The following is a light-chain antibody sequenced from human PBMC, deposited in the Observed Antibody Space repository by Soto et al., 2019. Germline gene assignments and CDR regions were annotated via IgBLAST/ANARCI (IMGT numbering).Light chain of an antibody. CDR1: SSNVGAYYD. CDR3: QWYDTRVSALV. Sequence: QSVLTQPPSVSGAPGQWVTISCTGTSSNVGAYYDVHWYQQLPGTAPKVLIYATTNRPSGVPDRFSGSKSGATASLAITGLQAADEAAYYYQWYDTRVSALVFGGGTQLTVL. CDR2: ATT. V-gene: IGLV1-40*01. J-gene: IGLJ3*02.